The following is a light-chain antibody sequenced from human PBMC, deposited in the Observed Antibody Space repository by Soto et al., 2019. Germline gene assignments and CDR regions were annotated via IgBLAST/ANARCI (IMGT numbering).Light chain of an antibody. CDR1: QGISNY. CDR3: QKYNSAPPWT. Sequence: DIQMTQYPSSLSASVGDRVTITCRASQGISNYLAWYQQKPGKVPKLLIYAASTLQSGVPSRFRGSGSGTEFTLTISSLQPEDVAIYSCQKYNSAPPWTFGQGTKVEIQ. CDR2: AAS. J-gene: IGKJ1*01. V-gene: IGKV1-27*01.